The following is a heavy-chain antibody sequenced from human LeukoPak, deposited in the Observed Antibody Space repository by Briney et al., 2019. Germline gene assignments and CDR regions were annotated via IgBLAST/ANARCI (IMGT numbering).Heavy chain of an antibody. V-gene: IGHV4-38-2*01. J-gene: IGHJ4*02. CDR3: ARLRTMIGVGY. D-gene: IGHD3-22*01. Sequence: SETLSLTCAVSGYSISSRYYWGWIRQPPGKGLEWIGSIYHSGSTYYNPSLKSRVTISVDTSKNQFSLKLSSVTAADTAVYYCARLRTMIGVGYWGQGTLVTVSS. CDR1: GYSISSRYY. CDR2: IYHSGST.